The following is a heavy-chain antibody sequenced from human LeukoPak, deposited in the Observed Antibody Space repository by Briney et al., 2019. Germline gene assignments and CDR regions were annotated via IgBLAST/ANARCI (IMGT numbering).Heavy chain of an antibody. D-gene: IGHD3-22*01. Sequence: SETLSLTCTVSGGSISSYYWSWIRQPPGKGLEWIGYIYYSGSTNYNPSLKSRVTISVDTSKNQFSLKLSSVTAADTAVYYCARHDSYYYDSSGYIGYWGQGTLVTVSS. CDR2: IYYSGST. CDR1: GGSISSYY. J-gene: IGHJ4*02. V-gene: IGHV4-59*08. CDR3: ARHDSYYYDSSGYIGY.